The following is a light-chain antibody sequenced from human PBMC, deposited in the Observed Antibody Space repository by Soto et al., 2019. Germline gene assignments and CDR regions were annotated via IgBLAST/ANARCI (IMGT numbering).Light chain of an antibody. V-gene: IGKV1-33*01. Sequence: DIQMTQSPSSLSASVGDRVTITCQASQDISNYLNWYQQKPGKAPKLLIYDASNLETGVPSGFSGSGSGTDFTFTISSLQPDDIATYYCQQYVNLPLTFGGGTKVEIK. CDR3: QQYVNLPLT. CDR1: QDISNY. CDR2: DAS. J-gene: IGKJ4*01.